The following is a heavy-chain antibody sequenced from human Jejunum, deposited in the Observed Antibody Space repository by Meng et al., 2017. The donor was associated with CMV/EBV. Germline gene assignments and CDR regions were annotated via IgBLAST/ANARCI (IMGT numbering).Heavy chain of an antibody. CDR2: ISAYNGNT. V-gene: IGHV1-18*01. D-gene: IGHD7-27*01. CDR3: VNWAWLES. CDR1: GYTFTSYG. J-gene: IGHJ5*01. Sequence: QVQLVQSGAEVKKPGASVKVSCKASGYTFTSYGFNWVRQAPGKGLEWMGWISAYNGNTNYAQKLQGRVTMTTDTSTSTAYMELRSLGSDDTAEYYCVNWAWLESWGQGTLVTVSS.